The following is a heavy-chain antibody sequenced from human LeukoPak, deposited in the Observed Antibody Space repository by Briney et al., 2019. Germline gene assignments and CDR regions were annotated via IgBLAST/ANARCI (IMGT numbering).Heavy chain of an antibody. V-gene: IGHV3-9*03. CDR1: GFTFDDYA. J-gene: IGHJ3*02. CDR2: ISWNSGSI. D-gene: IGHD5-12*01. CDR3: GKDPTNSGRSAGAFAI. Sequence: GRSLRLSCAASGFTFDDYAMHWGPQAPGKGLEWVSGISWNSGSIVYADSVKGRFTISRDNAQNSLYLHMHTLRAQHIPLFFFGKDPTNSGRSAGAFAIWGQGPMATVSS.